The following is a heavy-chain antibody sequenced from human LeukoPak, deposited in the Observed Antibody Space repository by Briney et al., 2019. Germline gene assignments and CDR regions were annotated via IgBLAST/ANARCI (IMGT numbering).Heavy chain of an antibody. CDR3: TYGSGAQNWFDP. CDR1: GYTFTSYA. CDR2: IIPIFGTA. D-gene: IGHD3-10*01. Sequence: GASVKVSCKASGYTFTSYAISWVRQAPGQGLEWMGGIIPIFGTANYAQKFQGRVTITADESTSTAYMELSSLRSEDTAVYYCTYGSGAQNWFDPWGQGTLVTVSS. J-gene: IGHJ5*02. V-gene: IGHV1-69*13.